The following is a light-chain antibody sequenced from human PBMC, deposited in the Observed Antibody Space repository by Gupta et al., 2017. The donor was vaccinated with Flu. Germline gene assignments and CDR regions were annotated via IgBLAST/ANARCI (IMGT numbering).Light chain of an antibody. CDR1: QSVSSY. CDR3: QQRSNWPPEYS. V-gene: IGKV3-11*01. CDR2: DAS. Sequence: EIVLTQSPATLSLSPGERATISCRASQSVSSYVAWYQQKPGQAPRLLIYDASNRATGIPARFSGSGSGTDFTLTISSLEPEDVAVYYCQQRSNWPPEYSFGQGTKLEIK. J-gene: IGKJ2*03.